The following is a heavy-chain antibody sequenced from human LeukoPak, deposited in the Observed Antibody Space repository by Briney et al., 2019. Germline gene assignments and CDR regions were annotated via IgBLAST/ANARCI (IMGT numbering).Heavy chain of an antibody. J-gene: IGHJ6*03. CDR3: AKAGMATWTDPNYYYYYMDV. CDR1: GFTFDDYD. Sequence: GGSLRLSCAASGFTFDDYDMHWVRQAPGKGLEWVSLISWDGGSTYYADSVKGRFTISRDNSKNSLYLQMNSLRAEDTALYYCAKAGMATWTDPNYYYYYMDVWGKGTTVTVSS. V-gene: IGHV3-43D*03. CDR2: ISWDGGST. D-gene: IGHD5-24*01.